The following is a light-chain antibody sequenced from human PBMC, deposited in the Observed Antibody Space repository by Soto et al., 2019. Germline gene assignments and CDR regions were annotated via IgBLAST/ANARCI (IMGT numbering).Light chain of an antibody. CDR1: QSVSSS. CDR3: QEYNNCWT. CDR2: TAS. Sequence: DIQMTQPPSSLSASVGDRVTITCRASQSVSSSLNWYQQQPGKAPRLLIYTASTLESGVPSRFSASGSGTEFTLTISSLHPDDFATYYCQEYNNCWTFGQGTKV. J-gene: IGKJ1*01. V-gene: IGKV1-5*01.